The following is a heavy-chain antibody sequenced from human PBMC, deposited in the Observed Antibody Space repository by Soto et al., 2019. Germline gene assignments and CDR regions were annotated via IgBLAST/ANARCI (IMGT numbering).Heavy chain of an antibody. V-gene: IGHV4-59*01. Sequence: PETLSLTCTVSGGSISSYYWSWIRQPPGKGLEWIGYIYYSGSTNYNPSLKSRVTISVDTSKNQFSLKLSSVTAADTAVYYCARLGRIVVVIHWGQGTLVTVSS. CDR2: IYYSGST. J-gene: IGHJ4*02. CDR3: ARLGRIVVVIH. CDR1: GGSISSYY. D-gene: IGHD3-22*01.